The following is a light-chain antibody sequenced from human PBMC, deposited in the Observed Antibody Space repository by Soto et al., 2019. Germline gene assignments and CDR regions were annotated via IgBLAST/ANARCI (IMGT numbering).Light chain of an antibody. CDR2: KAS. V-gene: IGKV1-5*03. CDR3: QQLFDSPIT. CDR1: QSISAW. J-gene: IGKJ5*01. Sequence: DIQMTLSPSTLSATVGDRVSINCRASQSISAWLAWYQQKPGKAPRLLIYKASTLEIGVPSRFSATVSGTEFSLTITSLQPEDFATYYCQQLFDSPITFGQGTRLEI.